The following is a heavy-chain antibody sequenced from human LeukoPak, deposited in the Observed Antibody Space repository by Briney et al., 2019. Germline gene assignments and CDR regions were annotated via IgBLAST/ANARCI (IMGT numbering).Heavy chain of an antibody. D-gene: IGHD2-2*01. Sequence: ASVTVSCKASGYTFTGYYMHWVRQAPGRGLEWMGWINPNSGGTNYAQKFQGRVTMTRDTSISTAYMELSRLRSDDTAVYYCAREGEDIVVVPAANYYYYYGMDVWGQGTTVTVSS. J-gene: IGHJ6*02. V-gene: IGHV1-2*02. CDR2: INPNSGGT. CDR3: AREGEDIVVVPAANYYYYYGMDV. CDR1: GYTFTGYY.